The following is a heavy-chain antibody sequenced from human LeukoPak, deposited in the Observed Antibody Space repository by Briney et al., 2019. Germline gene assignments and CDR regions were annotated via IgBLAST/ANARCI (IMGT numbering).Heavy chain of an antibody. J-gene: IGHJ4*02. V-gene: IGHV3-21*01. CDR1: GFTFSGYS. CDR2: ITRSNYI. Sequence: GGSLRLSCAASGFTFSGYSMNWVRQAPGKGLEWVSSITRSNYIYYADSVKGRFTISRDNSKNTLYLQMNSLRADDTAVYYCARYYRLDYWGQGTLVTVSS. CDR3: ARYYRLDY. D-gene: IGHD3-10*01.